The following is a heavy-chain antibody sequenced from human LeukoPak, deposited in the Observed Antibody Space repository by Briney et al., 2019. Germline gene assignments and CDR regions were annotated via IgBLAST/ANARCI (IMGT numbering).Heavy chain of an antibody. D-gene: IGHD3-3*01. CDR1: GFTLRSYA. V-gene: IGHV3-23*01. J-gene: IGHJ6*02. CDR3: AKDKNYDFWGGYYEGSYGLDV. CDR2: LSGIGDRT. Sequence: GGSLRLSCRTSGFTLRSYAMNWVRQAPGKGLEWVSGLSGIGDRTYYADSVKGRFTISRDNAKNTVYLQMNSLRAGDTAIYFCAKDKNYDFWGGYYEGSYGLDVWGQGTTVIVSS.